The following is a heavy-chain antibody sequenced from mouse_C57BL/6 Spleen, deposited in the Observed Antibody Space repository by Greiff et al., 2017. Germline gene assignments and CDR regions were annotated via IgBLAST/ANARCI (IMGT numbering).Heavy chain of an antibody. CDR1: GYTFTTYP. CDR2: FHPYNDDT. D-gene: IGHD2-5*01. V-gene: IGHV1-47*01. J-gene: IGHJ1*03. CDR3: ARGDYSNYEWYFDV. Sequence: QVQLQQSGAELVKPGASVKMSCKASGYTFTTYPIEWMKQNHGKSLEWIGNFHPYNDDTKYNEKFKGKATLTVEKSSSTVYVELSRLTSDDSAVYYGARGDYSNYEWYFDVWGTGTTVTVSS.